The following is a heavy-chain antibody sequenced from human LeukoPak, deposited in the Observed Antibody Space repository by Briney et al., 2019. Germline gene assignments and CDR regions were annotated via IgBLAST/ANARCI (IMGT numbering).Heavy chain of an antibody. CDR2: IYYSGST. V-gene: IGHV4-39*01. D-gene: IGHD1-14*01. CDR1: GGSISSSSYY. J-gene: IGHJ4*02. CDR3: ARNRITRPFDY. Sequence: SETLSLTCTVSGGSISSSSYYWGWIRQPPGKGLEWIGSIYYSGSTYYNPSLKSRVTISVDTSKNQFSLKLRSVTAADTAVYYCARNRITRPFDYWGQGTLVTVSS.